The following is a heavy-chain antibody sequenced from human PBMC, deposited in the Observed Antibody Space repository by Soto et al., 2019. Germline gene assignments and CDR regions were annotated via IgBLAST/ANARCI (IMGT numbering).Heavy chain of an antibody. CDR1: GFTVNRRY. V-gene: IGHV3-48*03. Sequence: GGSLRLSCAASGFTVNRRYMTWVRQAPGKGLEWVSYISGSGSTIYYADSVKGRFTISRDNAKDSLYLQMNSLRAEDTAVYYCAREVVVFGVIIPTPMDVWGQGTTVTVSS. D-gene: IGHD3-22*01. J-gene: IGHJ6*02. CDR2: ISGSGSTI. CDR3: AREVVVFGVIIPTPMDV.